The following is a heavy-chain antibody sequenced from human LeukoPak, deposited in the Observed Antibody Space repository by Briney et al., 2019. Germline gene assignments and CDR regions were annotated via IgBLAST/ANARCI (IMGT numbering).Heavy chain of an antibody. D-gene: IGHD6-13*01. CDR1: GFTFSSYS. CDR2: IGSSTTYI. V-gene: IGHV3-21*01. CDR3: ARAPTAAQYYFDS. Sequence: PGGSLRLSCAASGFTFSSYSMTWVRQAPGKGLGWVSSIGSSTTYIYYANSVKGRFTISRDNTKNSLYLQMNSLRAEDAAVYYCARAPTAAQYYFDSWGQGTLVTVPS. J-gene: IGHJ4*01.